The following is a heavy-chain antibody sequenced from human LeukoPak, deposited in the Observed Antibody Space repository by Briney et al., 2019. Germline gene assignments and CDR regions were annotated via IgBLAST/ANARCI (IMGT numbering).Heavy chain of an antibody. Sequence: ASVKVSCKASGYTFTVYYMYWVRQAPGQGLEWMGRINSNSGGTSYAQNFQGRVTMTRDTSISTAYMEVSGLTSDDTAVYYCARGGSGSGYLYYFDSWGQGTLVSVSS. CDR3: ARGGSGSGYLYYFDS. CDR1: GYTFTVYY. V-gene: IGHV1-2*06. J-gene: IGHJ4*02. CDR2: INSNSGGT. D-gene: IGHD3-10*01.